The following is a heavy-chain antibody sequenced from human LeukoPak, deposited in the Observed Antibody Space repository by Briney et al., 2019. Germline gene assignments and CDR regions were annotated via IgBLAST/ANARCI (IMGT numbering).Heavy chain of an antibody. D-gene: IGHD6-6*01. Sequence: ASVTVSFKASGYTFTSYGISWVRQAPGQGLEWMGWISAYNGNTNYAQKLQGRVTMTTDTSTSTAYMELRSLRSDDTAVYYCARDITARPFDYWGQGTLVTVSS. V-gene: IGHV1-18*01. CDR1: GYTFTSYG. CDR2: ISAYNGNT. J-gene: IGHJ4*02. CDR3: ARDITARPFDY.